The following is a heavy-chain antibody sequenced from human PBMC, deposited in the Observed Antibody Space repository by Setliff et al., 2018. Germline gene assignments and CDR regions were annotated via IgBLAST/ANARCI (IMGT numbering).Heavy chain of an antibody. CDR2: ISTFNGHT. CDR1: GYNLMNYG. V-gene: IGHV1-18*01. CDR3: ARDTPPRYTGYSDGWAPFDF. D-gene: IGHD6-19*01. J-gene: IGHJ4*02. Sequence: GASVKVSCKASGYNLMNYGISWVRQAPGQGLEWMGWISTFNGHTNYAEKVQGRIAMTTDTSTNTAYMELRNLRSDDTAVYYCARDTPPRYTGYSDGWAPFDFWGQGTLVTVSS.